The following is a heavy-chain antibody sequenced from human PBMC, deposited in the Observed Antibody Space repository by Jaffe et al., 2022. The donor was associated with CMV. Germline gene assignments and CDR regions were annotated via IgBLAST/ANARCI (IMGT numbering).Heavy chain of an antibody. CDR2: INPSGGST. D-gene: IGHD3-22*01. Sequence: QVQLVQSGAEVKKPGASVKVSCKASGYTFTSYYMHWVRQAPGQGLEWMGIINPSGGSTSYAQKFQGRVTMTRDTSTSTVYMELSSLRSEDTAVYYCARAGYYYDSSGYYPDAFDIWGQGTMVTVSS. J-gene: IGHJ3*02. CDR3: ARAGYYYDSSGYYPDAFDI. CDR1: GYTFTSYY. V-gene: IGHV1-46*01.